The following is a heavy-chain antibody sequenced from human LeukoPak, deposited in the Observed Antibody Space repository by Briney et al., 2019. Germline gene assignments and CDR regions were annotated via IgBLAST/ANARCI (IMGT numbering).Heavy chain of an antibody. CDR2: ISGSGGST. J-gene: IGHJ4*02. CDR1: GFTFSDYY. CDR3: AKGRPPSNIVGATSGDY. D-gene: IGHD1-26*01. V-gene: IGHV3-23*01. Sequence: PGGSLRLSCAASGFTFSDYYMNWVRQAPGKGLEWVSAISGSGGSTYYTGSVKGRFTISRDNSKNTLYLQMNSLRAEDTAVYYCAKGRPPSNIVGATSGDYWGQGTLVTVSS.